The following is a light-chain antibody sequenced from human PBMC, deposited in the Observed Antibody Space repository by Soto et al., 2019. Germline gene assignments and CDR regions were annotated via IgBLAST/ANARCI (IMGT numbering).Light chain of an antibody. CDR3: QQYNNWPPWT. V-gene: IGKV3-15*01. J-gene: IGKJ1*01. CDR1: QRVNSN. CDR2: GAS. Sequence: EVVMTQSPAILSVSPGERATLSCRASQRVNSNLAWYQQKPGQAPRLLIYGASNRATGVPARFSGSGSGTEFTLTISSLQSEDFAVYFCQQYNNWPPWTFGQGTKVDIK.